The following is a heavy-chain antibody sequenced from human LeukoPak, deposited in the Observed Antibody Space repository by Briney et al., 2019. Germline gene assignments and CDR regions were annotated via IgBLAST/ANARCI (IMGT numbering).Heavy chain of an antibody. Sequence: ASVTVSCKASGYTFADYFIHWVRQAPGQGLEWMGWISPNSGDTNYAQKFQGRVTMTRDTSINAAYMELSSLRSDDTAVYYCAKIAYSSGLSHYWGQGTLVTVSS. J-gene: IGHJ4*02. D-gene: IGHD3-22*01. CDR3: AKIAYSSGLSHY. V-gene: IGHV1-2*02. CDR1: GYTFADYF. CDR2: ISPNSGDT.